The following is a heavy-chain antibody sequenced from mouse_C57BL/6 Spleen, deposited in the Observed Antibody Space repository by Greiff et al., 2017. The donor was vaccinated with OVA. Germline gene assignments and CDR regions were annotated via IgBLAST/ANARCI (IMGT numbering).Heavy chain of an antibody. CDR1: GYTFTNYW. D-gene: IGHD1-1*01. V-gene: IGHV1-63*01. CDR2: IYPGGGYT. J-gene: IGHJ1*03. CDR3: ARAYGSSYWYFDV. Sequence: QVQLQQSGAELVRPGTSVKMSCKASGYTFTNYWIGWAKQRPGHGLEWIGDIYPGGGYTNYNEKFKGKATLTADKSSSPAYMQFSSLTSEDSAIYYCARAYGSSYWYFDVWGTGTTVTVSS.